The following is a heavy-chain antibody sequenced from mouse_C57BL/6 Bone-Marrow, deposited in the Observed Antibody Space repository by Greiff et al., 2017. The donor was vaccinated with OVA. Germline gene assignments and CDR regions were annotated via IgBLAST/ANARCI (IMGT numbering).Heavy chain of an antibody. CDR3: TSYGNFDY. CDR1: GFNIKDDS. CDR2: IDPENGDT. V-gene: IGHV14-4*01. J-gene: IGHJ2*01. Sequence: DVKLQESGAELVRPGASVKLSCTASGFNIKDDSMHWVKQRPEQGLEWIGWIDPENGDTEYASKFQGKATITADTSSNTAYLQLSSLTSEDTAVYYCTSYGNFDYWGQGTTLTVSS. D-gene: IGHD2-1*01.